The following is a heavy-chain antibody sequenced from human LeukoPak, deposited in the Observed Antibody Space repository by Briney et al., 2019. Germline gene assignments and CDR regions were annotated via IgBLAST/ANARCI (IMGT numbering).Heavy chain of an antibody. D-gene: IGHD6-13*01. CDR1: GFTFSRYS. J-gene: IGHJ4*02. Sequence: PGGSLRLSCAASGFTFSRYSMNWVRQAPGKGREWVSSISSSSSYIYYADSVKGRFTISRDNAKNSLYLQMNSLRAEDTAVYYCARDEQQLVPFDYWGQGTLVTVSS. CDR2: ISSSSSYI. CDR3: ARDEQQLVPFDY. V-gene: IGHV3-21*01.